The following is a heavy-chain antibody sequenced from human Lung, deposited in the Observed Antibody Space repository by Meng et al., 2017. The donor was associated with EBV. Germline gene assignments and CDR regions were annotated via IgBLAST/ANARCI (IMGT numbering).Heavy chain of an antibody. V-gene: IGHV1-18*01. Sequence: QVQLVTCGADVTRPGATGTVSGKASGYTFSSYGFTWVRQAPGHGLEWLGWISTYNDNPKYAQKVQGRVTMTADTSTSTAYMELRSLTSDDTAVYYCAREADGATFDYWGQGTLVTVSS. CDR1: GYTFSSYG. D-gene: IGHD1-26*01. CDR3: AREADGATFDY. J-gene: IGHJ4*02. CDR2: ISTYNDNP.